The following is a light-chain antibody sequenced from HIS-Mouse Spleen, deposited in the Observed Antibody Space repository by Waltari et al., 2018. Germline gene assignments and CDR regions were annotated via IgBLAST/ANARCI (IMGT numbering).Light chain of an antibody. CDR1: QGISNY. CDR3: QKYNSAPWT. J-gene: IGKJ1*01. CDR2: AAS. Sequence: DLQMTQSPSSLSASVGNRGTITCRASQGISNYLAWYQQKPGKVPKLLIYAASTLQSGVPSRFSGSGSGTDFTLTISSLQPEDVATYYCQKYNSAPWTFGQGTKVEIK. V-gene: IGKV1-27*01.